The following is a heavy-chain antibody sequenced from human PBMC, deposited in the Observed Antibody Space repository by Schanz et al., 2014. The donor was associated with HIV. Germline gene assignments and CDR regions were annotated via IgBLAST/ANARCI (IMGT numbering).Heavy chain of an antibody. CDR1: GFTFSNYA. Sequence: VRLLESGGGLVQRGGSLRLSCAASGFTFSNYAMSWVRQAPGKGLEWEALIWYDGSNKYYADSVKGRFTISKDNSKNTLYLQMNSLRAEDTAIYYCAKGDPTAADPTDSWGQGTLVTVSS. J-gene: IGHJ4*02. D-gene: IGHD2-15*01. V-gene: IGHV3-33*06. CDR2: IWYDGSNK. CDR3: AKGDPTAADPTDS.